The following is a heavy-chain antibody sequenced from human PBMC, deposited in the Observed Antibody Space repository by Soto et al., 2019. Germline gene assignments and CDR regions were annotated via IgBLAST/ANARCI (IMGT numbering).Heavy chain of an antibody. CDR1: GGSFSGYY. D-gene: IGHD2-15*01. CDR2: INHSGST. CDR3: AGRKDCSGGSCYSFDY. V-gene: IGHV4-34*01. J-gene: IGHJ4*02. Sequence: PSETLSLTCAVYGGSFSGYYWSWIRQPPGKGLEWIGEINHSGSTNYNPSLKSRVTISVDTSKNQFSLKLSSVTAADTAVYYCAGRKDCSGGSCYSFDYWGQGTLVTVSS.